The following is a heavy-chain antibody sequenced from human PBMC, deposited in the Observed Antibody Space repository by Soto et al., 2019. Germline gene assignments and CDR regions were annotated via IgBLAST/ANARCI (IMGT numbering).Heavy chain of an antibody. V-gene: IGHV4-4*02. CDR1: GGSISTTNW. CDR2: ILHIGST. D-gene: IGHD3-22*01. CDR3: ASGFDSDGLYNGGHP. Sequence: VQLQESGPGLVKPSGTLSLTCTVSGGSISTTNWWSWVRQSPGKGLEWIGEILHIGSTNYNPSLKGRITISIDKSKNQCSLRLSSVTAADTAVYYCASGFDSDGLYNGGHPWGQGTLVSVSS. J-gene: IGHJ5*02.